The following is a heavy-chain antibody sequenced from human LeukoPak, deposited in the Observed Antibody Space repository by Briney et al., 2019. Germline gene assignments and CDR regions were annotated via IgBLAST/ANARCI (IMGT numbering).Heavy chain of an antibody. V-gene: IGHV4-39*07. J-gene: IGHJ4*02. CDR3: ARGPPPKYTWKYVTYERADYYFDN. CDR1: GGSISSSSYY. CDR2: IYHRGST. Sequence: SETLSLTCTVSGGSISSSSYYWGWIRQPPGKGLEWIGDIYHRGSTYYNPSLKSRVTISVDTSKNQFSLKVSSVTAADTAVYYCARGPPPKYTWKYVTYERADYYFDNWSQGTLVTVSS. D-gene: IGHD1-7*01.